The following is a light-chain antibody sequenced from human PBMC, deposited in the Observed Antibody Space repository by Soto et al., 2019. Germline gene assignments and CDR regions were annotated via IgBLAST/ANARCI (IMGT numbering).Light chain of an antibody. CDR2: AAS. CDR3: QKVHSYPRT. J-gene: IGKJ4*01. Sequence: DIQLTQSPSFLSASVGDRVTITCRASQGFNSYLAWYQQKPGKAPKLLIYAASTLQSGVPSRFSGSGSGTEFTLTISSLQPEDYATYYGQKVHSYPRTFGGGTKVEIK. V-gene: IGKV1-9*01. CDR1: QGFNSY.